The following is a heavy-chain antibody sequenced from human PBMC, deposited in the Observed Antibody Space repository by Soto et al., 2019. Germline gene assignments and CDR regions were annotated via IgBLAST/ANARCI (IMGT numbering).Heavy chain of an antibody. D-gene: IGHD2-21*01. CDR2: ISAYNGDT. V-gene: IGHV1-18*04. J-gene: IGHJ4*02. Sequence: QVPLLQSGAEVKQPGASVKVSCKASGYTFTSYGVSWVRQAPGQGLEWMGWISAYNGDTKYSQKFQGRISLTTDTYTRTAYMELRSLRSDDTAMYYCARVPSYSTLDYWGQGTLVTVSS. CDR1: GYTFTSYG. CDR3: ARVPSYSTLDY.